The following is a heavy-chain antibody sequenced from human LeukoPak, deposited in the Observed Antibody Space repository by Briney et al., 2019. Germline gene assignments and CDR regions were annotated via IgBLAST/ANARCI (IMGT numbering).Heavy chain of an antibody. Sequence: ASVKVSCKASGYTFTGYYMHWVRQAPGQGLEWMGWINPNSGGTNYARKFQGRVTMTRDTSISTAYMELSRLRSDDTAVYYCARGRVLLWFGEFTSDLIDYWGQGTLVTVSS. J-gene: IGHJ4*02. V-gene: IGHV1-2*02. CDR1: GYTFTGYY. CDR3: ARGRVLLWFGEFTSDLIDY. CDR2: INPNSGGT. D-gene: IGHD3-10*01.